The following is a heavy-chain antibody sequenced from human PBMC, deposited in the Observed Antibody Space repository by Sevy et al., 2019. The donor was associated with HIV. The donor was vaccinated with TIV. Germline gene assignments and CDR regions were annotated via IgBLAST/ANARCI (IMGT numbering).Heavy chain of an antibody. CDR1: GFTFSSYS. CDR3: ASDRALSY. CDR2: ISSSSSYI. Sequence: GGSLRLSCAASGFTFSSYSMNWVRQAPGKGLEWVSYISSSSSYIYFADSVKGRFTISRDNAKNSLYLHMNSLRAEDTAVYYCASDRALSYWGQGTLVTVSS. J-gene: IGHJ4*02. V-gene: IGHV3-21*01. D-gene: IGHD1-26*01.